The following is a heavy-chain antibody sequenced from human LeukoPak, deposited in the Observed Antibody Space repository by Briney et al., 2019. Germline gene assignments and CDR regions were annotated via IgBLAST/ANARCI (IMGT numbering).Heavy chain of an antibody. CDR2: IRSKANSYAT. CDR3: TRHVYDSSGYSRNWFDP. D-gene: IGHD3-22*01. V-gene: IGHV3-73*01. Sequence: GGSLRLSCAASGLTFSGSAMHWVRQASGKGLEWVGRIRSKANSYATAYAASVKGRFTISRDDSKNTADLQMNSLKTEDTAVYYCTRHVYDSSGYSRNWFDPWGQGTLVTVSS. J-gene: IGHJ5*02. CDR1: GLTFSGSA.